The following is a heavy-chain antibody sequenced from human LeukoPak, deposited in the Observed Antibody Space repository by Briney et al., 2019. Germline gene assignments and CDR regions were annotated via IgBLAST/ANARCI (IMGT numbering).Heavy chain of an antibody. D-gene: IGHD3-10*01. J-gene: IGHJ1*01. CDR1: GGSISSGDFY. V-gene: IGHV4-30-4*01. Sequence: SETLSLTCAVSGGSISSGDFYWSWSRQPPGKGLEYIGYIYYIGSTYYNPSLKSRVTISVDTSKNQFSLNLSSVTAADTAVYYCVSFSDVVGGVNWGPGTPGTLSP. CDR2: IYYIGST. CDR3: VSFSDVVGGVN.